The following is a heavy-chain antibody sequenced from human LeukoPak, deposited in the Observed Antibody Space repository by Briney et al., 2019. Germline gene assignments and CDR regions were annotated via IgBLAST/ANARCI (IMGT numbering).Heavy chain of an antibody. J-gene: IGHJ4*02. CDR2: ISSSSSYI. D-gene: IGHD6-13*01. V-gene: IGHV3-21*01. CDR3: ARSPYSSSWYYFDY. Sequence: GGSLRLSCAASGFTFSSYSMNWFRQAPVKGLEWVSSISSSSSYIYYADSVKGRFNISRDNAKNSLYLQMNSLRAEDTAVYYCARSPYSSSWYYFDYWGQGTLVTVSS. CDR1: GFTFSSYS.